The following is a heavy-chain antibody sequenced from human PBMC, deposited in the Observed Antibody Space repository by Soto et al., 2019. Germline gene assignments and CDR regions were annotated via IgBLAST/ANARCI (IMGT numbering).Heavy chain of an antibody. CDR3: ARRPHCSGGICYYGLDN. CDR2: MNPDSGHA. V-gene: IGHV1-8*01. D-gene: IGHD2-15*01. Sequence: ASLKVSCKASGYTFTNSDINWVRQDPGQGLEWMGWMNPDSGHAAYAQKFQGRVTLTTGTSTSTVYMEMRSLGSEDTAAYYCARRPHCSGGICYYGLDNWGQGTLVTVSS. CDR1: GYTFTNSD. J-gene: IGHJ4*02.